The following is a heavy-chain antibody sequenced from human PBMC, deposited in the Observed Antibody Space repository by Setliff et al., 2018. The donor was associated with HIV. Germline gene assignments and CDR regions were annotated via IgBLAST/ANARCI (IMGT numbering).Heavy chain of an antibody. J-gene: IGHJ4*02. D-gene: IGHD3-10*01. CDR2: INPNSGGT. CDR1: GYTFTGYY. Sequence: ASVKVSCKASGYTFTGYYTHWVRQAPGQGLEWMGWINPNSGGTNYAQKFQGRVTMTRDTSISTAYMELSRLRSDDTAVYYCARVSEFFASGSYYNPYFDLWGQGTLVTVS. CDR3: ARVSEFFASGSYYNPYFDL. V-gene: IGHV1-2*02.